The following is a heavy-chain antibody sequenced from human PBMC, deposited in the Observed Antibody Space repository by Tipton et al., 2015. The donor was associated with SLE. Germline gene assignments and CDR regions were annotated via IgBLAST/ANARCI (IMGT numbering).Heavy chain of an antibody. CDR3: ARGIDAFDI. Sequence: TLSLTCTVSGGSISSHYWSWIQQPPGKGLEWIGYIYYSGSTNNNPSLQSRVTLSVDTSKNQFSPKLRSVTAADTAVYYCARGIDAFDIWGQGTMVTVSS. CDR2: IYYSGST. V-gene: IGHV4-59*11. CDR1: GGSISSHY. J-gene: IGHJ3*02.